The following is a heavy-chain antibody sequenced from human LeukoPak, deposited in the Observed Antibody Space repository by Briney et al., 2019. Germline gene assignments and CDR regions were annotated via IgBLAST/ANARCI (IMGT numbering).Heavy chain of an antibody. CDR1: GFSFSSYW. Sequence: GGSLRLSCETSGFSFSSYWMSWVRQSPGKGLEWVANIQQDGGEKYYVDSVKGRFTISRDNAKNSLYLQMNSLRAEDTAVYYYARIYYGSGSYYFDYWGQGTLVTVSS. D-gene: IGHD3-10*01. CDR2: IQQDGGEK. V-gene: IGHV3-7*01. CDR3: ARIYYGSGSYYFDY. J-gene: IGHJ4*02.